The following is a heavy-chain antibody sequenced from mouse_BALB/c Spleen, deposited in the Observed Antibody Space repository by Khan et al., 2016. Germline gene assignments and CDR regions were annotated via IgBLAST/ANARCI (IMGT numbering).Heavy chain of an antibody. Sequence: EVQLQESGPGLVKPSQSLSLTCTVTGYSITSDYAWNWIRQFPGNKLEWMGYIRYSGSTTYNPSLKSRISITRDTSKNQFFLRLYSVTTKDTATYYCTRSPTATRYFDVWGAGTTVTVSS. V-gene: IGHV3-2*02. CDR2: IRYSGST. CDR1: GYSITSDYA. CDR3: TRSPTATRYFDV. D-gene: IGHD1-2*01. J-gene: IGHJ1*01.